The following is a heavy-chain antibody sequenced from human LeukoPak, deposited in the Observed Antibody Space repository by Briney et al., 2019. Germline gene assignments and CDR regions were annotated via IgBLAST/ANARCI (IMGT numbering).Heavy chain of an antibody. D-gene: IGHD3-10*01. V-gene: IGHV3-74*01. CDR3: ARDMYSMSSARGAY. Sequence: SGGSLRLSCAASGFTFSDYWMHWVRQAPGKGLVWVARINGDGSSTTYVESVRGRSTISRDNAKKTLYLQMNSLRAEDAAVYYCARDMYSMSSARGAYWGQGTLVTVSS. CDR1: GFTFSDYW. CDR2: INGDGSST. J-gene: IGHJ4*02.